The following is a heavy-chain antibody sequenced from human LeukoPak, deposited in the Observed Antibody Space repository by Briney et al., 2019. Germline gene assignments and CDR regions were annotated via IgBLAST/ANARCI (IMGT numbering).Heavy chain of an antibody. V-gene: IGHV3-21*01. CDR3: ARGGDGYNLAGDY. CDR2: ISSSSSYI. J-gene: IGHJ4*02. CDR1: WISLSRYN. D-gene: IGHD5-24*01. Sequence: GGAARTFCGGSWISLSRYNMKWGRPAPREGGGGGSSISSSSSYIYYADSVKGRFTNSRDNAKNSVYLQMNSLRAEDTAVYYCARGGDGYNLAGDYWGQGTLVIVSS.